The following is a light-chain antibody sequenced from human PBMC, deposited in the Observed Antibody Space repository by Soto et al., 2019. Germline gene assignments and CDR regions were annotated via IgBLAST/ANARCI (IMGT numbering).Light chain of an antibody. CDR2: DDS. J-gene: IGLJ1*01. Sequence: SYELTQPPSVSVAPGQTAMITCGGNNIGNKSVHWYQQRPGQAPVLVVYDDSDRPSGIPDRFSGSNSGNTASLTISGLQAEDEADYYCCSYAGSYTHVFGTGTKLTVL. V-gene: IGLV3-21*02. CDR3: CSYAGSYTHV. CDR1: NIGNKS.